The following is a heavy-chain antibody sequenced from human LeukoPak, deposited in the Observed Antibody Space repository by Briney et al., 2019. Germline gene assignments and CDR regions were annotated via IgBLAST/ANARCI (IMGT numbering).Heavy chain of an antibody. CDR1: GDRFTSYW. J-gene: IGHJ5*02. Sequence: GESPKISCKGYGDRFTSYWVAWVRQMPGKGPEWMGIIFPGDSDTRYSPSIQGQVTISVDRSISTAYLQWSSLKASDTAIYYCARRPLHSQNWLAPWGQGTLVTVSS. V-gene: IGHV5-51*01. CDR2: IFPGDSDT. CDR3: ARRPLHSQNWLAP.